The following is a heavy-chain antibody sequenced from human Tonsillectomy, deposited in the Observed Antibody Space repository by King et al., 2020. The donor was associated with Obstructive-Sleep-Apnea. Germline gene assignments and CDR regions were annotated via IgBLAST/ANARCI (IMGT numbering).Heavy chain of an antibody. CDR3: AKDRSGTYDTFRVGGMDV. V-gene: IGHV3-30*02. Sequence: VQLVESGGGVVQPGKSLRLSCAASGFTFSRYGMHWVRQAPGKGLEWVAFIRYDESKKYYADSVKGRFTTSRDNSKNTLYLQMNSLRAEDTAVYNCAKDRSGTYDTFRVGGMDVWGQGTTVTVSS. J-gene: IGHJ6*02. CDR1: GFTFSRYG. CDR2: IRYDESKK. D-gene: IGHD1-26*01.